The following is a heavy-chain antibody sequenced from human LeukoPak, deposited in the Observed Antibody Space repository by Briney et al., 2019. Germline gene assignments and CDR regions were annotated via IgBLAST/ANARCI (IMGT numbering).Heavy chain of an antibody. V-gene: IGHV3-30*02. D-gene: IGHD4-23*01. J-gene: IGHJ3*02. CDR1: GFTFSSYG. Sequence: PGGSLRLSCAASGFTFSSYGMHWVRQAPGKGLEWVAFIRYDGSNKYYADSVKGRFAISRDNSKNTLYLQMNSLRAEDTAVYYCAKDLVGTVVTPSGAFDIWGQGTMVTVSS. CDR2: IRYDGSNK. CDR3: AKDLVGTVVTPSGAFDI.